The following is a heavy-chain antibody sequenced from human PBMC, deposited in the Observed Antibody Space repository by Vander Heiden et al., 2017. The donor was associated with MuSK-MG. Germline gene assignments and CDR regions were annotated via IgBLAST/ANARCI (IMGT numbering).Heavy chain of an antibody. CDR1: GFTFSNYV. Sequence: EVQLLESGGGLVQPGGSLRLSCEASGFTFSNYVMRWVRQAPGKGLEWVSTISGSGGNTYNADSVKGRFTISRDNSKNTLDLQMNSLKAEDTAVYYCAKGPGGGDSIGAFDIWGQGTMVTVSS. J-gene: IGHJ3*02. D-gene: IGHD2-21*02. CDR3: AKGPGGGDSIGAFDI. CDR2: ISGSGGNT. V-gene: IGHV3-23*01.